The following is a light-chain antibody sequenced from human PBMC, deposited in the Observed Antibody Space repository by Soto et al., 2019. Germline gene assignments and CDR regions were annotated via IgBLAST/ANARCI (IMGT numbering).Light chain of an antibody. CDR3: QQYNNWPPWT. V-gene: IGKV1-5*01. J-gene: IGKJ1*01. Sequence: IQMTQSPSTLSASVGDIVTITFRASHNIERWMAWYQQKPGRAPSLLIFDASTLHSGVPSRFSGSGSGTDFTLTINSLQSEDFAVYYCQQYNNWPPWTFGQGTKVDIK. CDR2: DAS. CDR1: HNIERW.